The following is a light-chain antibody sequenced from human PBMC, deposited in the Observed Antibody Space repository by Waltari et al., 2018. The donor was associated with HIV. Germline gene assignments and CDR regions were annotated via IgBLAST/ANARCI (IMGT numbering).Light chain of an antibody. J-gene: IGLJ2*01. V-gene: IGLV1-44*01. CDR3: AAWDDSLNGPV. Sequence: QSVLTQPPSASGTPGQRVTIPCSGRSSHIGSTHLNWYQQLPGTAPKLLIYSNNQRPSGVPDRFSGSKSGTSASLAISGLQSEDEADYYCAAWDDSLNGPVFGGGTKLTVL. CDR2: SNN. CDR1: SSHIGSTH.